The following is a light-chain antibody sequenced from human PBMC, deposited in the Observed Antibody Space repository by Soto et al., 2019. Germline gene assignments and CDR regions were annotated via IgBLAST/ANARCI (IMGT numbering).Light chain of an antibody. CDR1: RSYVGGYDY. Sequence: QSALTKRAPVFGAPGQSITISGHGTRSYVGGYDYVGWYQQHPGKAPKLMIYNVYNRPSGVSFRFSGSKSGNTASLTISGLQTEDEADYYCTSYTNRYTYVFGTGTKVTVL. J-gene: IGLJ1*01. CDR3: TSYTNRYTYV. CDR2: NVY. V-gene: IGLV2-14*01.